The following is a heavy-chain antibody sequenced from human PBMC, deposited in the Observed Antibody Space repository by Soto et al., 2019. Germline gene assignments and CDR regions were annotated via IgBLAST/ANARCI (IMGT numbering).Heavy chain of an antibody. CDR2: MNPNSGNT. J-gene: IGHJ5*02. Sequence: GASVKVSCKASGYTFTSYYIHWVRQATGQGLEWMGWMNPNSGNTGYAQKFQGRVTMTRNTSINTAYMELSSLRSEDTAVYYCAREKGSSGFDPWGQGTLVTVSS. CDR1: GYTFTSYY. D-gene: IGHD6-6*01. V-gene: IGHV1-8*02. CDR3: AREKGSSGFDP.